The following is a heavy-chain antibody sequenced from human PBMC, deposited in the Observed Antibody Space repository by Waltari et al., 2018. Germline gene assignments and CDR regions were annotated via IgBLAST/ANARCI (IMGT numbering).Heavy chain of an antibody. V-gene: IGHV4-59*01. D-gene: IGHD3-22*01. CDR2: IYHSGST. J-gene: IGHJ4*02. CDR3: ARGGWHYFDY. Sequence: QVQLQESGPGLVKPSETLSLTCTVSGGSISSYYWSWIRQPPGKGLEWIGYIYHSGSTNYNPSLKSRVTISVDTSKNQFSLKLSSVTAADTAVYYCARGGWHYFDYWGQGTVVTVSS. CDR1: GGSISSYY.